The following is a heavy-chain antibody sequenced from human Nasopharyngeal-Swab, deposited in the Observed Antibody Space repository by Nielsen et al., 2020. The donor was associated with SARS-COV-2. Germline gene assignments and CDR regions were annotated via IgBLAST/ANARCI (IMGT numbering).Heavy chain of an antibody. J-gene: IGHJ3*02. CDR1: GYTFTGYY. CDR3: ARKYYGDYGISAFDI. V-gene: IGHV1-2*06. Sequence: ASVKVSCKASGYTFTGYYMHWVRQAPGQGFEWMGRINPNSGGTNYAQKFQGRVTMTRDTSISTAYMELSRLRSDDTAVYYCARKYYGDYGISAFDIWGQGTMVTVSS. D-gene: IGHD4-17*01. CDR2: INPNSGGT.